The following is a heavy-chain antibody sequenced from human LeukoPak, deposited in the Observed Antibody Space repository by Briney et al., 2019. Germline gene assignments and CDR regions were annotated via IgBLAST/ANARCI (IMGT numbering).Heavy chain of an antibody. J-gene: IGHJ4*02. CDR3: AMATWVGGLDY. CDR1: GFTVSSNY. D-gene: IGHD1-26*01. V-gene: IGHV3-66*01. Sequence: PGGSLRLSCAASGFTVSSNYMIWVRQAPGKGLEWVSVIYRGGSTYYADSVKGRFTISRDNSKNTLYLQMNNLRAEDTAVYYCAMATWVGGLDYWGQGTLVTVSS. CDR2: IYRGGST.